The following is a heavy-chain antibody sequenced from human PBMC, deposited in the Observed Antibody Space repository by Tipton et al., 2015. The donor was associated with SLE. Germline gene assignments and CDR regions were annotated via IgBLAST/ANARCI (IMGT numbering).Heavy chain of an antibody. CDR2: INHSGST. CDR3: ARDIIIPRIFDY. V-gene: IGHV4-34*01. CDR1: GGSFSGHY. Sequence: TLSLTCAVYGGSFSGHYWSWIRQPPGKGLEWIGQINHSGSTNYNPSLKSRVTISVDTSKNQFSLKLSSVTAADTAVYYCARDIIIPRIFDYWGQGTLVTVSS. J-gene: IGHJ4*02. D-gene: IGHD3-3*01.